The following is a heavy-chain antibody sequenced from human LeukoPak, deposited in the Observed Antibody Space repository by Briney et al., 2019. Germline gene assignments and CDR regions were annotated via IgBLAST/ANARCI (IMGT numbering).Heavy chain of an antibody. Sequence: GGSLRLSCAASGFTFSSYWMSWVRQAPGKGLEWVANIKQDGSEKYYVDSVKGRFTISRDNAKNSLYLQTNSLRAEDTAVYYCVIYYYDSSGYYYFDYWGQGTLVTVSS. CDR3: VIYYYDSSGYYYFDY. CDR1: GFTFSSYW. J-gene: IGHJ4*02. V-gene: IGHV3-7*01. D-gene: IGHD3-22*01. CDR2: IKQDGSEK.